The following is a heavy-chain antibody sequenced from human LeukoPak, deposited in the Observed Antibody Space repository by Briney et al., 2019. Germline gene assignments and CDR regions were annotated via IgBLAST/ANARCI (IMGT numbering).Heavy chain of an antibody. Sequence: GGSLRLSCAASGFTFTSYSMNWVRQAPGKGLEWVSYISSSSSTIYYADSVKGRFTISRDNAKNSPYLQMNSLRAEDTAVYYCARCPVLRFLDFRGYYYMDVWGKGTTVTVSS. J-gene: IGHJ6*03. CDR3: ARCPVLRFLDFRGYYYMDV. CDR2: ISSSSSTI. V-gene: IGHV3-48*01. D-gene: IGHD3-3*01. CDR1: GFTFTSYS.